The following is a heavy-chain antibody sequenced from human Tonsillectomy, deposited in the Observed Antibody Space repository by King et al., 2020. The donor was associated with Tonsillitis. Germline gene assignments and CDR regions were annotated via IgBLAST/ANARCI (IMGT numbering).Heavy chain of an antibody. CDR2: IYTSGST. D-gene: IGHD1-26*01. Sequence: VQLQESGPGLVKPSQTLSLTCTVSGGSISSYYWSWIRQPAGKGLEWIGRIYTSGSTHYNPSLKSRVTMSVDTSKNPFSLKLSSVTAADTAVYYCARVAEYSGSSFDYWGQGTLVTVSS. CDR3: ARVAEYSGSSFDY. CDR1: GGSISSYY. V-gene: IGHV4-4*07. J-gene: IGHJ4*02.